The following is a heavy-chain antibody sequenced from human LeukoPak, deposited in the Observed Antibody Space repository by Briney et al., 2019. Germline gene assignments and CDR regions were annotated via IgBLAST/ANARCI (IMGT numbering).Heavy chain of an antibody. D-gene: IGHD3-3*01. CDR1: GYTFTSYD. CDR2: MNPNSGNT. CDR3: ARGRGGTNTIFGVAKSYYYYMDV. J-gene: IGHJ6*03. Sequence: EASVKVSCKASGYTFTSYDINWVRQATGQGLEWMGWMNPNSGNTGYAQKFQGRVTITRNTSISTAYMELSSLRSEDTAVYYCARGRGGTNTIFGVAKSYYYYMDVWGKGTTVTVSS. V-gene: IGHV1-8*03.